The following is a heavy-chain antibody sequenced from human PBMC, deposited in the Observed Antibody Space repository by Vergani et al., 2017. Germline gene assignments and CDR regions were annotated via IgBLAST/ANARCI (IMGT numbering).Heavy chain of an antibody. Sequence: VHLVESGGGVVQPGRSLTLSCVASGFTFSSYAMSWVRQVPGKGLEWVSGISGSGGNTYYANSVKGRFTISRDNSKNTLYLQMNSLRADDTAVYYCAKGVYCSSTSCYEGRGYYYGMGVWGQGTTVTFSS. CDR2: ISGSGGNT. D-gene: IGHD2-2*01. CDR1: GFTFSSYA. V-gene: IGHV3-23*04. J-gene: IGHJ6*02. CDR3: AKGVYCSSTSCYEGRGYYYGMGV.